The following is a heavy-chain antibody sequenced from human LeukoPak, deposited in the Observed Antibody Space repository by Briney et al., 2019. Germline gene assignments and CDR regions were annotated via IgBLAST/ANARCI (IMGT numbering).Heavy chain of an antibody. V-gene: IGHV4-59*01. J-gene: IGHJ4*02. CDR3: ARGYYDSSGYGENDY. Sequence: SETLSLTCTVSGGSISSYYWSWIRQPPGKGLEWIGYIYYSGSTNYNPSLKSRVTISVDTSKNQFSLKLSSVTAADTAVYYCARGYYDSSGYGENDYWGQGTLVTVSS. CDR2: IYYSGST. CDR1: GGSISSYY. D-gene: IGHD3-22*01.